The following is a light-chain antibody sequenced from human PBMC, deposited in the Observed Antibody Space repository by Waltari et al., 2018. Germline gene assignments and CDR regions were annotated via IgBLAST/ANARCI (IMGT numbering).Light chain of an antibody. Sequence: DIQMTQSPSSLSESVGDRVTIPCRASQSISSYLNLYQQKPGKAPKLLIYAASSLQSGVPSRFSGSGSGTDFTLTISSLQPEDFATYYCQQSYSTPYTFGQGTTLEIK. V-gene: IGKV1-39*01. CDR3: QQSYSTPYT. CDR2: AAS. CDR1: QSISSY. J-gene: IGKJ2*01.